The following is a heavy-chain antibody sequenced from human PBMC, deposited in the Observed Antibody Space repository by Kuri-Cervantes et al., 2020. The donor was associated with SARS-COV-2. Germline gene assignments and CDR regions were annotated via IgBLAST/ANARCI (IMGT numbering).Heavy chain of an antibody. CDR1: GFTFSNAW. D-gene: IGHD2-2*02. CDR2: IKSKTDGGTT. CDR3: ARGKDIVVVPAAIRYYYYYYMDV. Sequence: LSLTCAASGFTFSNAWMSWVRQAPGKGLEWVGRIKSKTDGGTTDYAAPVKGRFTISRDDSKNTLYLQMNSLRAEDTAVYYCARGKDIVVVPAAIRYYYYYYMDVWGKGTTVTVSS. V-gene: IGHV3-15*01. J-gene: IGHJ6*03.